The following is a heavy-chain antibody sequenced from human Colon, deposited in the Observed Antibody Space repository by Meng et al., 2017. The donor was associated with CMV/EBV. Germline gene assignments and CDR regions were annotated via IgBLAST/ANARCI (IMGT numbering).Heavy chain of an antibody. J-gene: IGHJ4*02. CDR2: IYYSGST. D-gene: IGHD5-24*01. Sequence: QVQLQESGPGLVKPSPTPSPTGTDSGGSLSSGGYYWSWIRQHPGKGLEWIGYIYYSGSTYYNPSLKSRVTISVDTSKNQFSLKLSSVTAADTAVYYCARGPSRWLQFSFDYWGQGTLVTVSS. CDR3: ARGPSRWLQFSFDY. V-gene: IGHV4-31*03. CDR1: GGSLSSGGYY.